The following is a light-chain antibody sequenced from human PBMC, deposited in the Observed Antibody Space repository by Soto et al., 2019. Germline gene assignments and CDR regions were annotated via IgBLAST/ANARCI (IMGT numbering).Light chain of an antibody. CDR2: GAS. CDR3: HQYGSSGWT. CDR1: QSVSSSY. J-gene: IGKJ1*01. V-gene: IGKV3-20*01. Sequence: EIVLTQSPGTLSLSPGERATLSCRASQSVSSSYLAWYQQKPGQAPRLLIYGASSRATGIPDRFSGSGSGTDFTLTISRLEPEDFAVYYCHQYGSSGWTVGQGTKVEIK.